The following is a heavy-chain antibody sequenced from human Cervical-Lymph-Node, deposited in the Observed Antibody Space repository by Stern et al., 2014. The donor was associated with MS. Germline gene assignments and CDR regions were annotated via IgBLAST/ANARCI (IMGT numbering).Heavy chain of an antibody. V-gene: IGHV5-51*01. CDR2: IYPGDSDT. CDR3: ARHGPIAGAAHSWFDP. D-gene: IGHD6-13*01. J-gene: IGHJ5*02. CDR1: GYNFNTYW. Sequence: EVHLVESGPEVKKPGESLKISCETSGYNFNTYWIGWVRQMPGKGLEWMGIIYPGDSDTRYSPSFQGQVTISADKSISTAYLQWTSLQASDTGMYYCARHGPIAGAAHSWFDPWGQGTLVTVSS.